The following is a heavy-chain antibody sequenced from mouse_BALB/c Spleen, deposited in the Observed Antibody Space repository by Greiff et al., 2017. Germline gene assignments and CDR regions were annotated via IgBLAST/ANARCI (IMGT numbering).Heavy chain of an antibody. J-gene: IGHJ4*01. CDR2: IYWDDDK. CDR1: GFSLSTSGMG. D-gene: IGHD1-1*01. V-gene: IGHV8-12*01. Sequence: QVTLNESGPGILQPSQTLSLTCSFSGFSLSTSGMGVSWIRQPSGKGLEWLAHIYWDDDKRYNPSLKSRLTISKDTSRNQVFLKITSVDTADTATYYCARRVGSGYAMDYWGQGTSVTVSS. CDR3: ARRVGSGYAMDY.